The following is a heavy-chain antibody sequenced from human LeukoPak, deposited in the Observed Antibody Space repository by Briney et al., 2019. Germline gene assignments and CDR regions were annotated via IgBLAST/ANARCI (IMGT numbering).Heavy chain of an antibody. CDR1: GFTFSSYW. V-gene: IGHV3-7*01. CDR3: ARDTQEGGFDI. J-gene: IGHJ3*02. Sequence: GGSLRLSCAASGFTFSSYWMNLVRQAPGKGLEGVANIKEDGSEKYYVDSVKGRFTISRDNAKNSLYLQMNSLRAEDTALYYCARDTQEGGFDIWGQGTMVTASS. CDR2: IKEDGSEK. D-gene: IGHD2-15*01.